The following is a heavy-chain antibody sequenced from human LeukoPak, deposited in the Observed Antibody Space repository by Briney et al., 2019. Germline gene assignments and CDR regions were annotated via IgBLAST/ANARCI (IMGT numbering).Heavy chain of an antibody. V-gene: IGHV3-9*01. CDR2: ISWNSGSI. J-gene: IGHJ6*02. CDR1: GFTFSSYG. Sequence: GGSLRLSCAASGFTFSSYGMHWVRQAPGKGLEWVSGISWNSGSIGYADSVKGRFTISRDNAKNSLYLQMNSLRAEDTALYYCAKVEAGYGSYGMDVWGQGTTVTVSS. D-gene: IGHD3-9*01. CDR3: AKVEAGYGSYGMDV.